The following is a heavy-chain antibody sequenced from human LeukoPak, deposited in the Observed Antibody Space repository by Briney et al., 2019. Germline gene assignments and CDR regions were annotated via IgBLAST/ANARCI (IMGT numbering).Heavy chain of an antibody. V-gene: IGHV1-2*06. CDR1: GYTFIGYY. CDR2: MNPNSGGT. CDR3: ARGTTPRDGYNLFDY. J-gene: IGHJ4*02. D-gene: IGHD5-24*01. Sequence: ASVKVSCKASGYTFIGYYIHWLRQAPGQGLEWMGRMNPNSGGTNFAQKFQGRVTMTRDTSITTAYMELSRLRSDDTAVYYCARGTTPRDGYNLFDYRGQGTLVTVSS.